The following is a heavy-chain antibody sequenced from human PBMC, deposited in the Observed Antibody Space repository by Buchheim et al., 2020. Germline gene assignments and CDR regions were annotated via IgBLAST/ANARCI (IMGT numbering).Heavy chain of an antibody. J-gene: IGHJ6*02. V-gene: IGHV4-34*01. CDR1: GGSFSGYY. Sequence: QVQLQQWGAGLLKPSETLSLTCAVYGGSFSGYYWSWIRQPPGKGLEWIGEINHSGSTNYNPSLKSRVTISVNTSKKQFYLKLSSVTAADTAVYYCARTSGYWPYYYYGMDVWGQGTT. D-gene: IGHD3-22*01. CDR3: ARTSGYWPYYYYGMDV. CDR2: INHSGST.